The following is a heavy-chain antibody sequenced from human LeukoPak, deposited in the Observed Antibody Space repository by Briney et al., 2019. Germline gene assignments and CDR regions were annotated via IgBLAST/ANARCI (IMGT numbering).Heavy chain of an antibody. J-gene: IGHJ5*02. CDR1: GGSISSSSYY. Sequence: SETLSLTCTVSGGSISSSSYYWGWIRQPPGKGLEWIGSIYYSGSSYYNPSLKSRVTISVDTSKNQFSLKLSSVTAADTAVYYCARDALPAPPDMYNWFDPWGQGTLVTVSS. V-gene: IGHV4-39*07. CDR2: IYYSGSS. CDR3: ARDALPAPPDMYNWFDP.